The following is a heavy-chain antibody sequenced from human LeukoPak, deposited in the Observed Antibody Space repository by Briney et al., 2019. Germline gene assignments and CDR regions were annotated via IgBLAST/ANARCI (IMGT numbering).Heavy chain of an antibody. V-gene: IGHV4-39*07. J-gene: IGHJ4*02. D-gene: IGHD3-22*01. Sequence: SETLSLTCTVSGGSISISRYYWGWIRQPPGKGLGWVGNIFYSGTTYYNPSLKGRITISVDTSKNQFSLKLSSVTAADTAIYYCARVDSSHYYDSSGSHPHFDSWGQGTLVTVSS. CDR3: ARVDSSHYYDSSGSHPHFDS. CDR2: IFYSGTT. CDR1: GGSISISRYY.